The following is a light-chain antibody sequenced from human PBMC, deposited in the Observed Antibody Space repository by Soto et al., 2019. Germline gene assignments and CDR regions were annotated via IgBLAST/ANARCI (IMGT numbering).Light chain of an antibody. CDR2: AAS. V-gene: IGKV3-15*01. CDR3: QQYDNCPIT. Sequence: DIVMTQSPATLSVSPGGRATLSCRASQSVSSNLGWYQQKPGQAPSLIISAASTRATGIPARLSGSGSGTECTLTISSLRSEDFAVYYCQQYDNCPITFGQGTRLEIK. J-gene: IGKJ5*01. CDR1: QSVSSN.